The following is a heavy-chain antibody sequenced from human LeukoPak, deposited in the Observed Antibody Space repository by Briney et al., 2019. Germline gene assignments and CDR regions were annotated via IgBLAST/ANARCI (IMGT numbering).Heavy chain of an antibody. CDR2: IIPIFGTA. V-gene: IGHV1-69*13. CDR1: GYTFTSYG. D-gene: IGHD1-1*01. CDR3: ARGIQGSHYYYYMDV. Sequence: SVKVSCKASGYTFTSYGISWVRQAPGQGLEWMGGIIPIFGTANYAQKSQGRVTITADESTSTAYMELSSLRSEDTAVYYCARGIQGSHYYYYMDVWGKGTMVTVSS. J-gene: IGHJ6*03.